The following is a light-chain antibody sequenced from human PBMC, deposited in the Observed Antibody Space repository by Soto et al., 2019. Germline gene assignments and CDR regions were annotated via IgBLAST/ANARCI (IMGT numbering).Light chain of an antibody. CDR3: QQYGDWPPET. CDR1: QSVSRN. Sequence: EVVLTQSPATLSVSPGDMATLSCRASQSVSRNLAWYQQKPGQAPRLLIYGASTRATGVPARFSGSGAATEFNLSISSLQSEDVAGYYCQQYGDWPPETFGQGTKL. CDR2: GAS. J-gene: IGKJ2*01. V-gene: IGKV3-15*01.